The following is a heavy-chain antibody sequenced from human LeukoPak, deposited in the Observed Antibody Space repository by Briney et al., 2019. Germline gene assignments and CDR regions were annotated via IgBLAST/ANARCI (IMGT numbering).Heavy chain of an antibody. J-gene: IGHJ4*02. Sequence: ASVKVSCKASGYTFISLGFSWLRQAPGQGPEWMGWISGYTGNTNYAQRFQGRVTMTTDTSTSTAYMELRTLRSDDTAVYYCVRDLNSAARSFFDYWGPGTLVTVSS. D-gene: IGHD6-6*01. V-gene: IGHV1-18*01. CDR3: VRDLNSAARSFFDY. CDR1: GYTFISLG. CDR2: ISGYTGNT.